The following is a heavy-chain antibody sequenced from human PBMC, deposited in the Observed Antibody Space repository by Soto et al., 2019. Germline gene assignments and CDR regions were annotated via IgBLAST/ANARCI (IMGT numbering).Heavy chain of an antibody. Sequence: QLQLQESGSGLVKPSQTLSLTCAVSGGSISSGGYSWSWIRQPPGKGLEWIGYIYHSGSTYYNPSLKSRVPISVARSTNQFSLKLSSVNAADTAVYYCARAGRFGELFVDYWGQGTLVTVSS. CDR3: ARAGRFGELFVDY. D-gene: IGHD3-10*01. CDR1: GGSISSGGYS. J-gene: IGHJ4*02. V-gene: IGHV4-30-2*01. CDR2: IYHSGST.